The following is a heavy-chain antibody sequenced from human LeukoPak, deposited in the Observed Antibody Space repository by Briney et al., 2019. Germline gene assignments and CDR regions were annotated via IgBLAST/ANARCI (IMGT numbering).Heavy chain of an antibody. V-gene: IGHV5-51*01. D-gene: IGHD2-15*01. CDR1: GYTFTSYW. CDR2: IYPGDSDT. J-gene: IGHJ4*02. Sequence: GESLKISCKGSGYTFTSYWVAWVRQMPGKGLEWMGIIYPGDSDTRYSSSFQGQVTFSADKSISTAYLQWGSLKASDTAMYYCARRSSIATPLFDYWGQGTLVTVSS. CDR3: ARRSSIATPLFDY.